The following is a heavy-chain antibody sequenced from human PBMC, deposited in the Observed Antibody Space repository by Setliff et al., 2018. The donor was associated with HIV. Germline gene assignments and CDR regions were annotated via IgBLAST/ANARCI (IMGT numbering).Heavy chain of an antibody. J-gene: IGHJ4*02. V-gene: IGHV4-39*01. Sequence: SETLSLTCTVSGGSISNSRYYWSWIRQPPGKGLEWIGNIYYSGSTYYNPSLKSRVTISVDTSKNQFSLTLSSVTAADTAVYCCARARSDWYNVRPYYFDLWGQGTLVTVSS. D-gene: IGHD6-19*01. CDR2: IYYSGST. CDR3: ARARSDWYNVRPYYFDL. CDR1: GGSISNSRYY.